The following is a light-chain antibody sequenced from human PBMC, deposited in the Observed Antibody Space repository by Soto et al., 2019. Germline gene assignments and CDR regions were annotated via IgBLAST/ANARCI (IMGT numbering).Light chain of an antibody. V-gene: IGKV1-12*01. CDR1: QGISSW. CDR3: QQAASFPIT. J-gene: IGKJ5*01. CDR2: GAS. Sequence: DIQMTQSPSSVSASVGDRVTITCRASQGISSWLAWYQKKPGKAPKVLIYGASSLQSGVPSRFSGSGSGTDFTLTISSLQPEDFATYYCQQAASFPITFGQGTRLEIK.